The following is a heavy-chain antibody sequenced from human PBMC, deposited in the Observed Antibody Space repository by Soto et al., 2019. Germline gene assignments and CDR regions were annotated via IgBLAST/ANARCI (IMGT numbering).Heavy chain of an antibody. D-gene: IGHD2-15*01. V-gene: IGHV3-66*01. CDR1: GFTVSSKY. Sequence: EVQLVESGGALVQPGGSLRLSCAASGFTVSSKYMSWVRQAPGKGLEWVSLIQSGGSTYYADSVKGRCTISRDTSENTVQLQMDSLRAEDTAVYYCARDDVLCDGGLCYGVPLDVWGKGTKVTVSA. J-gene: IGHJ6*04. CDR2: IQSGGST. CDR3: ARDDVLCDGGLCYGVPLDV.